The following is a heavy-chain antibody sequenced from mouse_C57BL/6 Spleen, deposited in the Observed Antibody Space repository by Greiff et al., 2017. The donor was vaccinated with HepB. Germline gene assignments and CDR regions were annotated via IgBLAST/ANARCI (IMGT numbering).Heavy chain of an antibody. V-gene: IGHV1-54*01. J-gene: IGHJ4*01. CDR1: GYAFTNYL. Sequence: QVQLQQSGAELVRPGTSVKVSCKASGYAFTNYLIEWVKQRPGQGLEWIGVINPGSGGTNYNEKFKGKATLTADKSSSTAYMQLSSLTSEDSAVYFCARSLAYYYAMDYWGQGTSVTVSS. CDR3: ARSLAYYYAMDY. CDR2: INPGSGGT. D-gene: IGHD6-1*01.